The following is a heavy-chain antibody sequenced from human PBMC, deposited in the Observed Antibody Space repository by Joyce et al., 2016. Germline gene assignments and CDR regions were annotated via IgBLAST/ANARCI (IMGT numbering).Heavy chain of an antibody. Sequence: QLHLQESGPGLVKPSETLSLTCTVSGGSISTNTYYWGWIRQPPGKGLEWIGSVYYSGRTYYNPSHKGRVTMSVDTSKNHFSLKLSSVGAADTAVYYCAREASAAGLGNCFDPWGQGTLVSVSS. CDR3: AREASAAGLGNCFDP. D-gene: IGHD3/OR15-3a*01. J-gene: IGHJ5*02. V-gene: IGHV4-39*02. CDR1: GGSISTNTYY. CDR2: VYYSGRT.